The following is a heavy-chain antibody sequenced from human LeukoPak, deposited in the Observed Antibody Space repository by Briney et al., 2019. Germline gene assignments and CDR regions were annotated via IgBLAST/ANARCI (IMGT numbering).Heavy chain of an antibody. CDR2: ISGSSTYI. CDR1: GFMFSSYS. D-gene: IGHD4-11*01. CDR3: ATHTVGLEY. V-gene: IGHV3-21*01. Sequence: GGSLRLPCAASGFMFSSYSMNWVRQAPGKGLEWVSSISGSSTYIYYADAVKGRFTISRDNAKDSLYLQMNSLRAEDTAVYYCATHTVGLEYWGQGALVTVSS. J-gene: IGHJ4*02.